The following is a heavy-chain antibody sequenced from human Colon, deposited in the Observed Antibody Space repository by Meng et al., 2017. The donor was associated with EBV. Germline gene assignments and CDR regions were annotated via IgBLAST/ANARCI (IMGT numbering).Heavy chain of an antibody. Sequence: QVQCVQSGSELKKPGDSVKVSCQAAGYTFTSSSMNWVRHAPGQGLEWMGWININAGNPTYAQGFTGRFVFSLDTSVSTAYLQIDSLKADDTAVYYCARGNGWRFDYCGQGTLVTVSS. D-gene: IGHD6-19*01. CDR2: ININAGNP. V-gene: IGHV7-4-1*01. CDR3: ARGNGWRFDY. J-gene: IGHJ4*02. CDR1: GYTFTSSS.